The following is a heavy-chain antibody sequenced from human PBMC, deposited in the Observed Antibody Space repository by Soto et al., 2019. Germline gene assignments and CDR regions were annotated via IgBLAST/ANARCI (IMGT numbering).Heavy chain of an antibody. J-gene: IGHJ4*02. CDR2: INHSGST. Sequence: QVQLQQWGAGLLKPPETLSLTCAVYGGSFSGYYWSWIRQPPGKGLEWIGEINHSGSTNYNPSLKSRVTISVDTSKNQFSLKLSSVTAADTAVYYCARGSLHYYGSGSYYKGRFDYWGQGTLVTVSS. D-gene: IGHD3-10*01. CDR3: ARGSLHYYGSGSYYKGRFDY. CDR1: GGSFSGYY. V-gene: IGHV4-34*01.